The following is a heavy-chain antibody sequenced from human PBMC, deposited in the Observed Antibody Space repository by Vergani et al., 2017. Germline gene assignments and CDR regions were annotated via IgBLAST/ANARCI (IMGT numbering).Heavy chain of an antibody. CDR1: GFIFSDHY. D-gene: IGHD1-1*01. V-gene: IGHV3-72*01. CDR3: VRVKGSQCNDHRYDI. J-gene: IGHJ3*02. Sequence: EVQMVESGGGLVKPGGSLRLSCAASGFIFSDHYMDWVRQAPGKGLEWVGRIRNKANDYTTQYAASVKGRFTISRDDSKSYLYLQMNSLQTEDTALYYCVRVKGSQCNDHRYDIWGQGTLVTGS. CDR2: IRNKANDYTT.